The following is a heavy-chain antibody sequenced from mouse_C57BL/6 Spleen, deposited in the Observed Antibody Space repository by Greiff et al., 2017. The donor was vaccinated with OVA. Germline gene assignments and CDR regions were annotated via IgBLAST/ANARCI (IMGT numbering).Heavy chain of an antibody. CDR1: GFTFSSYA. J-gene: IGHJ4*01. Sequence: EVKVVESGGGLVKPGGSLKLSCAASGFTFSSYAMSWVRQTPEKRLAWVATISDGGSYTYYPDNVQGRFPISRDNAKTHLYMQMSNMKSEDTAMYYFARDSYDGEYAMDYWGQGTSVTASS. V-gene: IGHV5-4*01. D-gene: IGHD2-12*01. CDR3: ARDSYDGEYAMDY. CDR2: ISDGGSYT.